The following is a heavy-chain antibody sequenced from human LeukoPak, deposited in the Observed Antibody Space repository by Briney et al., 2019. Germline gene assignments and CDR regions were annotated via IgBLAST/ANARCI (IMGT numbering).Heavy chain of an antibody. Sequence: GGSLRLSCAASGFTFSSYWMTWVRQAPGKGLEGVANIKQDGTDKYYVDSVKGRFTISRDNAKNSLFLQLGSLRADDTAVYYCARASMGGRDYHLDSWGQGTLVTVSS. D-gene: IGHD4/OR15-4a*01. CDR2: IKQDGTDK. CDR3: ARASMGGRDYHLDS. J-gene: IGHJ4*02. CDR1: GFTFSSYW. V-gene: IGHV3-7*01.